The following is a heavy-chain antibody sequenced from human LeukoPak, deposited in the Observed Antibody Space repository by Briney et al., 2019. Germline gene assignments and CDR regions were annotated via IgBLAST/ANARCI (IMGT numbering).Heavy chain of an antibody. CDR1: GGTFSSYA. CDR2: IIPIIGTA. J-gene: IGHJ5*02. Sequence: SVKLSCKASGGTFSSYATSWVRQAPGQGLDWMGGIIPIIGTANYAQKFQGRVTITTDKSTSTAYMELRSLRSEDTAVYYCARAVLRYFDWLLAYNWFDPWGQGTLVTVSS. CDR3: ARAVLRYFDWLLAYNWFDP. V-gene: IGHV1-69*05. D-gene: IGHD3-9*01.